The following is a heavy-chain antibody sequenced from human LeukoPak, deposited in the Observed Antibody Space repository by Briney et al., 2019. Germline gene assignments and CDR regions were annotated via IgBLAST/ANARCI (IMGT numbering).Heavy chain of an antibody. CDR1: AFTVGTYG. D-gene: IGHD6-19*01. CDR2: IRYDGSNK. CDR3: AKDRCVHSSGWYFDY. Sequence: PGGSLRLSFAAAAFTVGTYGMASVRQAPGKGLEWVAFIRYDGSNKYYADSVKGRFTISRDNTKNTLYLQMNSLRAEDTAMYYSAKDRCVHSSGWYFDYWGQGTLVTVSS. V-gene: IGHV3-30*02. J-gene: IGHJ4*02.